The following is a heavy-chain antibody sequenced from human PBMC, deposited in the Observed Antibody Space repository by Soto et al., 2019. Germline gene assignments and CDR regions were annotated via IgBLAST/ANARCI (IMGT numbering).Heavy chain of an antibody. Sequence: SETLSLTCTVAGGSVSSRIYHWGWIRQPPGRGLEWIGNMYYSENTYYNPSLKSRVTISEDTSKNQFSLRLGSVTAADTAVYYCARGESYGMDVWGQGTTVTVSS. V-gene: IGHV4-39*01. CDR3: ARGESYGMDV. J-gene: IGHJ6*02. CDR1: GGSVSSRIYH. CDR2: MYYSENT.